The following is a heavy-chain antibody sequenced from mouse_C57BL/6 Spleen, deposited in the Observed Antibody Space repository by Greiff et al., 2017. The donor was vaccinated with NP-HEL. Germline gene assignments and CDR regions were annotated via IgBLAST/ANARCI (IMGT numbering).Heavy chain of an antibody. CDR1: GYTFTSYW. CDR3: ARHAAFITTVVAPFDY. J-gene: IGHJ2*01. D-gene: IGHD1-1*01. CDR2: IDPNSGGT. Sequence: QVQLQQPGAELVKPGASVKLSCKASGYTFTSYWMHWVKQRPGRGLEWIGRIDPNSGGTKYNEKFKSKATLTVDKPSSTAYMQLSSLTSEDSAVYFCARHAAFITTVVAPFDYWGQGTTLTVSS. V-gene: IGHV1-62-3*01.